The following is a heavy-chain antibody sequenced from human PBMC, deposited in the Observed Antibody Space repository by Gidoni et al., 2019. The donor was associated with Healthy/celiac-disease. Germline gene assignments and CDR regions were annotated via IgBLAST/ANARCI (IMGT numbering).Heavy chain of an antibody. V-gene: IGHV3-33*01. CDR3: ARGLSYSNDAFDI. CDR1: GFPFSSSG. CDR2: IWYDGSNK. J-gene: IGHJ3*02. D-gene: IGHD2-15*01. Sequence: QVQLVESGGGVVQPGRSLRLSCAASGFPFSSSGMHWVRQAPGKGLEWVAVIWYDGSNKYYADSVKGRFTISRDNSKNTLYLQMNSLRAEDTAVYYCARGLSYSNDAFDIWGQGTMVTVSS.